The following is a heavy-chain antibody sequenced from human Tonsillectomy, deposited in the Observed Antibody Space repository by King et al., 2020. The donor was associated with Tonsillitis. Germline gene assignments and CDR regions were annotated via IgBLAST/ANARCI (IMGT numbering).Heavy chain of an antibody. Sequence: VQLVESGGGLVKPGGSLRLSCAASGFTFSDYYMSWIRQAPGKGLEWVSYISSSGSTIYYADSVKGRFTISRDNAKNSLYPQMNSLRAEDTAVDYCARVVTMIVVVSDPFGWFDPWGQGTLVTVSS. CDR1: GFTFSDYY. J-gene: IGHJ5*02. CDR2: ISSSGSTI. D-gene: IGHD3-22*01. V-gene: IGHV3-11*01. CDR3: ARVVTMIVVVSDPFGWFDP.